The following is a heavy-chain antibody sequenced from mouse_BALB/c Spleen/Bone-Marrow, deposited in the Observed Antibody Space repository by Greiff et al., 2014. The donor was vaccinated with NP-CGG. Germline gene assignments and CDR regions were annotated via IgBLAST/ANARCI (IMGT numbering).Heavy chain of an antibody. CDR3: ARDSFLITRALDY. Sequence: VQLQQSGPGLVAPSQSLSITCTVSGFSLTGYGVSWVRQPPGKGLEWLGMIWGDGSTDYNSALKSRLSINKDNSKSQVFLKMNSLQTYDTARYYCARDSFLITRALDYWGQGTSVTVSS. V-gene: IGHV2-6-7*01. CDR2: IWGDGST. D-gene: IGHD2-4*01. CDR1: GFSLTGYG. J-gene: IGHJ4*01.